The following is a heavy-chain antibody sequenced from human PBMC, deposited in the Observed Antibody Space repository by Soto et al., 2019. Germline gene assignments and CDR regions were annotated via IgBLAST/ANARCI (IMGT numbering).Heavy chain of an antibody. D-gene: IGHD1-26*01. Sequence: QVQLVQSGAEVKKPGSSVKVSCKASGGTFSSYSINWVRQATGQGLEWMGEIIPIFGTANYAQKFEGRVTITADDSTSTAYMELSILSSEDTAVYYCARDGGRHSGGIDYWGQGTLVTVSS. CDR2: IIPIFGTA. CDR3: ARDGGRHSGGIDY. V-gene: IGHV1-69*01. CDR1: GGTFSSYS. J-gene: IGHJ4*02.